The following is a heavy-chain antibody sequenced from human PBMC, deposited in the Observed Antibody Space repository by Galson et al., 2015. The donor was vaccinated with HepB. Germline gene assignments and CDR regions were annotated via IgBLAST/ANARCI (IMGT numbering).Heavy chain of an antibody. D-gene: IGHD3-3*01. J-gene: IGHJ4*02. Sequence: LSLTCTVSGGSISSGDYYWSWIRQPLGKGLEWIGYIYYSGSTYYNPSLKSRVTISVDTSKNQFSLKLSSVTAADTAVYYGARGGQGFLEWFSGSAFDYWGQGTLVTVSS. CDR1: GGSISSGDYY. CDR2: IYYSGST. CDR3: ARGGQGFLEWFSGSAFDY. V-gene: IGHV4-30-4*01.